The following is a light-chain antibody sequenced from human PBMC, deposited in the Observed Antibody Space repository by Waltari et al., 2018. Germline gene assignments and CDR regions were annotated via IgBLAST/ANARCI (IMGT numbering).Light chain of an antibody. J-gene: IGLJ2*01. V-gene: IGLV2-23*02. CDR1: HSDVGAYNY. CDR3: CSHAGSTTFVV. Sequence: QSALTQPASVSGSPGPSITISCIGTHSDVGAYNYVSWYQQHPGKAPKLIIYDVTKWPSGVSNRFSGSKSGNTASLTISGLQAEDEADYYCCSHAGSTTFVVFGGGTKLTVL. CDR2: DVT.